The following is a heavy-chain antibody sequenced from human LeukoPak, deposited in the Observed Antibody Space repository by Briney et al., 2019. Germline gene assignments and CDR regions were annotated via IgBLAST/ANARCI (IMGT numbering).Heavy chain of an antibody. Sequence: PSETLSLTCTVSGGSISSYYWNWIRQPPGKGLEWIGSISYSGSTNYNPSLESRVIISVDTSKNQFSLKLSSVTAAGTAVYYCARDLGGPYWGQGTLVTVSS. CDR2: ISYSGST. CDR1: GGSISSYY. V-gene: IGHV4-59*12. J-gene: IGHJ4*02. CDR3: ARDLGGPY.